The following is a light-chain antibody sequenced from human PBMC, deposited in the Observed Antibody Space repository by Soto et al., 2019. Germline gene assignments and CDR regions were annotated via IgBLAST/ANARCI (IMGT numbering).Light chain of an antibody. V-gene: IGLV2-14*01. J-gene: IGLJ1*01. CDR2: EVT. CDR3: SSYTNFNTRACV. CDR1: SGDIGSYNR. Sequence: QSALTQPASVSGSPGQSRTISCTGTSGDIGSYNRVSWYQQHPGKAPKLIIYEVTDRPSGVSNRFSGSKSGNTASLTISGLQAEDEAEYYCSSYTNFNTRACVFGPGTKLTVL.